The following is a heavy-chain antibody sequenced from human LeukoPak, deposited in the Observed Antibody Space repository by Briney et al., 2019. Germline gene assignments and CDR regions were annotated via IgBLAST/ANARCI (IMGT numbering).Heavy chain of an antibody. J-gene: IGHJ4*02. CDR1: GDSISGSGCY. V-gene: IGHV4-39*07. D-gene: IGHD3-22*01. CDR2: INYSGTT. Sequence: SETLSLTCTVSGDSISGSGCYWAWLRQAPGKGLQYIGSINYSGTTYYNPSLESRVTVSVDTSKNQFSLKMRSMTAADAAMYYCARTYSSGQGAYYWGQGTLVTVST. CDR3: ARTYSSGQGAYY.